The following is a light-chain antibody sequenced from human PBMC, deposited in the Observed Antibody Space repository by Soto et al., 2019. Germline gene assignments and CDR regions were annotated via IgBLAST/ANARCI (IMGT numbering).Light chain of an antibody. J-gene: IGKJ4*01. CDR1: QNVARNY. V-gene: IGKV3-20*01. Sequence: ENVLTQSPGTLSLSPGESATLSCRASQNVARNYLAWFQQRPGQAPRLLIYDASTRATGIPDRFSGSGSGTDFTLTISRLEPEDFAVYFCQQYATSPLAFGGGTTGDIK. CDR3: QQYATSPLA. CDR2: DAS.